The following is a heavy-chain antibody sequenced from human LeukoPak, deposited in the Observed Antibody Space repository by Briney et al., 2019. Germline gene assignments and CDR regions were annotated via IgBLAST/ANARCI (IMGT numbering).Heavy chain of an antibody. CDR3: ARGMGDSSSWYPFDY. J-gene: IGHJ4*02. D-gene: IGHD6-13*01. CDR1: GVSISSSNW. V-gene: IGHV4-4*02. Sequence: MSSETLSLTCAVSGVSISSSNWWSWVRQPPGKGLEWIGEIYHSGSTNYNPSLKSRVTISVDKSKNQFSLKLSSVTAADTAVYYCARGMGDSSSWYPFDYWGQGTLVTVSS. CDR2: IYHSGST.